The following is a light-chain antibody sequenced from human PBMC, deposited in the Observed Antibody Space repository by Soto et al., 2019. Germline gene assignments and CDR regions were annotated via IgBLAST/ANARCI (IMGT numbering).Light chain of an antibody. J-gene: IGKJ2*03. CDR1: QSVGTN. CDR3: PQYNNWPPSC. Sequence: RVMTQSPATLSVSPGESTTLSCRASQSVGTNLAWYQQKPGQAPRVLIHSASTRATGIPARFSGSGSHTEVTLTISGLQSEDFAISYCPQYNNWPPSCFGQGTKLENK. CDR2: SAS. V-gene: IGKV3-15*01.